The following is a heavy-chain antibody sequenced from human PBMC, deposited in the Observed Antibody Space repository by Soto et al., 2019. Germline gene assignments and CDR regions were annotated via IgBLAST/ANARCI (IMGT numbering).Heavy chain of an antibody. V-gene: IGHV3-74*01. CDR2: IDGVGTGT. D-gene: IGHD1-1*01. Sequence: EVQLVQSGGGSVQPGGSLRLSCAASGFTFTNYWMHWVRQVPGKGLVWVSRIDGVGTGTSYSDSVRGRFTISRDNAENMLYLQMNSLRAEDTAVYYCTTVLEYWGQGTPVTVSS. J-gene: IGHJ4*02. CDR1: GFTFTNYW. CDR3: TTVLEY.